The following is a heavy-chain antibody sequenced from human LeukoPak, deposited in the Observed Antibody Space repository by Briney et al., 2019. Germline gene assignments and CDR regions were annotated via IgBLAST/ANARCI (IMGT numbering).Heavy chain of an antibody. Sequence: PGGSLRLSCAASGFTFSSYGMHWARQAPGKGLEWVAVIWYDGSNKYYADPVKGRFTIARDNSKNTLYLQMNSLRAEDTAVYYCARVRAIYTAMVPYFDYWGQGTLVTVSS. J-gene: IGHJ4*02. CDR3: ARVRAIYTAMVPYFDY. CDR2: IWYDGSNK. D-gene: IGHD5-18*01. CDR1: GFTFSSYG. V-gene: IGHV3-33*01.